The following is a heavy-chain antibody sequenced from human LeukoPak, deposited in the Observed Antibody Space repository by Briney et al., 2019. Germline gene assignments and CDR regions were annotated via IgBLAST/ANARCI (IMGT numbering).Heavy chain of an antibody. CDR2: IYYSGST. Sequence: SETLSLTCTVSGGSISSYYWSWIRQPPGKGLEWIGYIYYSGSTNYNPSLKSRVTISVDTSKNQFSLKLSSVTAADTAVYYCARGWSADCSSTSCSGSWFDPWGQGTLVTVSS. J-gene: IGHJ5*02. CDR1: GGSISSYY. D-gene: IGHD2-2*01. CDR3: ARGWSADCSSTSCSGSWFDP. V-gene: IGHV4-59*08.